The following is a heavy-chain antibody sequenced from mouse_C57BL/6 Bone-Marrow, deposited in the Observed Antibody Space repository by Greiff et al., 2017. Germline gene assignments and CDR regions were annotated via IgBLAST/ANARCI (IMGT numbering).Heavy chain of an antibody. CDR1: GYTFTSYW. V-gene: IGHV1-64*01. J-gene: IGHJ2*01. CDR3: SSIYFYCSRDY. Sequence: VQLQQSGAELVKPGASVKLSCKASGYTFTSYWMHWVKQRPGQGLEWIGMLHPNSGSTNYNAKFKSTATLTVDKSSSTAYMQHSSLTSEYSAVYFFSSIYFYCSRDYWSRGTTLTVST. D-gene: IGHD1-1*01. CDR2: LHPNSGST.